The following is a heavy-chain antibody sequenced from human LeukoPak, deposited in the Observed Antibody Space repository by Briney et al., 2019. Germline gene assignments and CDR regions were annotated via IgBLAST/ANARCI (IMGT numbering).Heavy chain of an antibody. V-gene: IGHV1-8*01. CDR3: ARMGRVVRGVIINPLWVSEDY. CDR1: GYTFTSYD. D-gene: IGHD3-10*01. J-gene: IGHJ4*02. CDR2: MNPNSGNT. Sequence: ASVKASCKASGYTFTSYDINWVRQATGQGLEWMGWMNPNSGNTGYAQKFQGRVTMTRNTSISTAYMELSSLRSEDTAVYYCARMGRVVRGVIINPLWVSEDYWGQGTLVTVSS.